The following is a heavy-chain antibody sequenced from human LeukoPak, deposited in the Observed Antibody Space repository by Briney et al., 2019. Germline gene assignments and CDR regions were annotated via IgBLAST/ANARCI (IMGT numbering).Heavy chain of an antibody. CDR1: GFTFSSYG. V-gene: IGHV3-33*06. D-gene: IGHD2-15*01. CDR3: AKPTRGSGGSFLIDY. CDR2: IWDDGSYK. Sequence: PGGSLRLSCAASGFTFSSYGMLWVRQAPGKGLEWVAVIWDDGSYKYYADSVKGRFTISRDNSKNTLYLQMNSLRAEDTAVYYCAKPTRGSGGSFLIDYWGQGTLVTVSS. J-gene: IGHJ4*02.